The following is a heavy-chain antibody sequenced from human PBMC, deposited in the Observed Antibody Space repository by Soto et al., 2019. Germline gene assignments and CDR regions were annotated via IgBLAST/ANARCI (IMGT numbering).Heavy chain of an antibody. J-gene: IGHJ3*02. CDR1: GGTFSSYT. D-gene: IGHD2-21*01. CDR3: ARYGGDDFAFDI. Sequence: QVQLVQSGAVVKKPGSSVKVSCKASGGTFSSYTISWVRQAPGQGLEWMGRIIPILGIANYPQKFQGRVTMTAAKSPSTVYMELSSLRAEETAVYYWARYGGDDFAFDIWGQGTMVAVSS. CDR2: IIPILGIA. V-gene: IGHV1-69*02.